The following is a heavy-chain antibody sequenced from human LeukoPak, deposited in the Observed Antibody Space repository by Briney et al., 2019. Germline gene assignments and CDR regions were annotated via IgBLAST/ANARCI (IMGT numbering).Heavy chain of an antibody. CDR1: GDSVSIYY. D-gene: IGHD1-1*01. J-gene: IGHJ4*02. Sequence: TSETLSLTCTVSGDSVSIYYWSWIRQPPGRGLEWIGYIYYRGNTNYNPSLKSRVTMAVDTSKNQFSLKVSSVTAADTAVYYCARAGNNWSFDYWGQGTLVTVSS. CDR2: IYYRGNT. V-gene: IGHV4-59*02. CDR3: ARAGNNWSFDY.